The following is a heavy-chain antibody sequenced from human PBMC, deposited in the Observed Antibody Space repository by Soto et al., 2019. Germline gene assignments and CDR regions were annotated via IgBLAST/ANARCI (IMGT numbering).Heavy chain of an antibody. CDR2: IIPIFGTA. Sequence: QVQLVQSGAEVKKPGSSVKVSCKASGGTFSSYAISWVRQAPGQGLEWMGGIIPIFGTANYAQKFQGRVTITADESTSTTYMELSSLRSEDTAVYYCARDGHLGGSSYGYSAFDIWGQGTMVTVSS. CDR1: GGTFSSYA. CDR3: ARDGHLGGSSYGYSAFDI. J-gene: IGHJ3*02. D-gene: IGHD5-18*01. V-gene: IGHV1-69*12.